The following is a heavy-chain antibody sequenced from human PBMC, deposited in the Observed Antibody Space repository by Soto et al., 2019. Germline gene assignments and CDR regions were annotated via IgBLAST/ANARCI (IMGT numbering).Heavy chain of an antibody. CDR2: IYYSGST. V-gene: IGHV4-31*03. Sequence: SETLSLTCTVSGGSISSGGYYWSWIRQHPGKGLEWIGYIYYSGSTYYDPSLKSRVTISVDTSKNQFSLKLSSVTAADTAVYYCAREVVVAPPLGYYGMDVWGQGTTVTVSS. J-gene: IGHJ6*02. CDR3: AREVVVAPPLGYYGMDV. D-gene: IGHD2-15*01. CDR1: GGSISSGGYY.